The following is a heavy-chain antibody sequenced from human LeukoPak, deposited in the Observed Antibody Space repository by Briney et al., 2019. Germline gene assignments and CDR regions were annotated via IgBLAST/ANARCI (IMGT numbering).Heavy chain of an antibody. D-gene: IGHD3-10*01. CDR3: ARSGRGNSAGFDC. Sequence: PSETLSLTCTVSGGSLSSYYWSWLRQPPGKGLEWIGYIYYSGSTNYNPSLKSRGTISVDTSNNQFSLKLTSVTAADTAVYYCARSGRGNSAGFDCWGQGTLVTVSS. CDR1: GGSLSSYY. V-gene: IGHV4-59*01. J-gene: IGHJ4*02. CDR2: IYYSGST.